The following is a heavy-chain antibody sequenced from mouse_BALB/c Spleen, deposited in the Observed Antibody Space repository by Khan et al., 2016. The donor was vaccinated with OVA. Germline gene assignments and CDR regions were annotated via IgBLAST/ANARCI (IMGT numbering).Heavy chain of an antibody. D-gene: IGHD2-1*01. Sequence: VQLQQPGAELVNPGASVNLSCKASGYTLTSYWMHWVKQRPGQGLEWIGAINPSNGRTNYNEKFKSKATLTVDKSSSTAYMQLSSPTSEDSAVYYSARLLINFDYWGQGTTLTVSS. CDR3: ARLLINFDY. V-gene: IGHV1S81*02. CDR2: INPSNGRT. CDR1: GYTLTSYW. J-gene: IGHJ2*01.